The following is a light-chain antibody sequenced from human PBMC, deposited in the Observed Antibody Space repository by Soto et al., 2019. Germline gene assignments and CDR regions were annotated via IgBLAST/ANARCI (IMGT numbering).Light chain of an antibody. CDR3: QQYGSSRWT. V-gene: IGKV3-20*01. CDR2: GAS. J-gene: IGKJ1*01. Sequence: SVLTQSPCTLCLSPGERARLSGVASQSVSSSYLAWYQQKPGQAPRLLIYGASSRATGIPDRFSGSVSGTDFTLTISRLEAEDFAVYYCQQYGSSRWTFGQGTNVDIK. CDR1: QSVSSSY.